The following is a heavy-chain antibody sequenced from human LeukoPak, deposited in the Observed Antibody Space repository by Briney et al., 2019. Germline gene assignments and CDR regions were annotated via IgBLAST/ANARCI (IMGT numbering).Heavy chain of an antibody. CDR1: GGSFSGYY. D-gene: IGHD3-3*01. CDR3: ARGGITIFGVVIPYAFDI. J-gene: IGHJ3*02. V-gene: IGHV4-34*01. Sequence: SETLSLTCAVYGGSFSGYYWSWIRQPPGKGLEWIGEINHSGSTYYNPSLKSRVTISVDRSKNQFSLKLSSVTAADTAVYYCARGGITIFGVVIPYAFDIWGQGTMVTVSS. CDR2: INHSGST.